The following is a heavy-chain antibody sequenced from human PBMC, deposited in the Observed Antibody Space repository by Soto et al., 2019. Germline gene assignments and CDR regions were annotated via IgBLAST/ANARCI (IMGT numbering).Heavy chain of an antibody. Sequence: GGSLRLSCAASGFTFSSYDMHWVRQATGKGLEWVSAIGTAGDTYYPGSVKGRFTISRENAKNSLYLQMNSLRAGDTAVYYCARVNRYYGSGSYYAFDIWGQGTMVTVSS. D-gene: IGHD3-10*01. J-gene: IGHJ3*02. CDR1: GFTFSSYD. CDR3: ARVNRYYGSGSYYAFDI. V-gene: IGHV3-13*01. CDR2: IGTAGDT.